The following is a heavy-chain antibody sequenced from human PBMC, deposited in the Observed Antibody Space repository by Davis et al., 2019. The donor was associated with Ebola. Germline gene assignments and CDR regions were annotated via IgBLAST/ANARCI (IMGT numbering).Heavy chain of an antibody. CDR2: IKQDGSEK. J-gene: IGHJ4*02. CDR1: GFTFSSYW. D-gene: IGHD6-19*01. V-gene: IGHV3-7*01. Sequence: GGSLRLSCAASGFTFSSYWMSWVRQAPGKGLEWVANIKQDGSEKYYVDSVKGRFTISRDNAKNSLYLQMHSLRAEDTAVYYCARGLPSGWYSPLPYYFDYWGQGTLVTVSS. CDR3: ARGLPSGWYSPLPYYFDY.